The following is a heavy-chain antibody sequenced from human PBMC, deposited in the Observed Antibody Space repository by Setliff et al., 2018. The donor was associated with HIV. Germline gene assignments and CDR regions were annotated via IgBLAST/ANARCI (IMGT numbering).Heavy chain of an antibody. CDR3: ARDAFDYTAYYYSYMDV. D-gene: IGHD4-4*01. Sequence: SVKVSCKASGYTFTNYYIHWVRQAPGQGLEWMGIINPSGGSTTYAQKFQDRVTMTRDTSTSTVYMELSSLRSEDTAVYYCARDAFDYTAYYYSYMDVWGKGTTVTVSS. CDR1: GYTFTNYY. J-gene: IGHJ6*03. CDR2: INPSGGST. V-gene: IGHV1-46*01.